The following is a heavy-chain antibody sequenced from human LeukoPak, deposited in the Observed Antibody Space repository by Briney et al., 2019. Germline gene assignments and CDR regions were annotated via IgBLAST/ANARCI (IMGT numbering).Heavy chain of an antibody. J-gene: IGHJ4*02. CDR3: AKDREGIDY. CDR1: GFTFSSYG. CDR2: ISYDGSNK. Sequence: PGGSLRLSCAASGFTFSSYGTHWVRQAPGKGLEWVAVISYDGSNKYYADSVKGRFTISRDNSKNTLYLQMNSLRAEDTAVYYCAKDREGIDYWGQGTLVTVSS. V-gene: IGHV3-30*18.